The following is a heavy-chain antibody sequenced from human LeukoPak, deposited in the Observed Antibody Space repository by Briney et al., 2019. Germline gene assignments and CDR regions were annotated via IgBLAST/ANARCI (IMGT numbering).Heavy chain of an antibody. Sequence: HPGGSLRLSCAASGFTFSSYGMHWVRQAPGKGLEWVAVIWYDGSNKYYADSVKGRFTISRDNSKNTLYLQMNSLRAEDTAVYYCARDLVHLSQRTVVDIDYWGQGTLVTVSS. CDR3: ARDLVHLSQRTVVDIDY. V-gene: IGHV3-33*01. CDR2: IWYDGSNK. CDR1: GFTFSSYG. J-gene: IGHJ4*02. D-gene: IGHD4-23*01.